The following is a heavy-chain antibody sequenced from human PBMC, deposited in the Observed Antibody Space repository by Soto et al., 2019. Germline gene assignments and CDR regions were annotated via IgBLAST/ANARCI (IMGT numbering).Heavy chain of an antibody. CDR3: ARDRRVHNWNFDAFDI. D-gene: IGHD1-1*01. CDR1: GGTFSSYT. J-gene: IGHJ3*02. CDR2: IIPILGIA. Sequence: QVQLVQSGAEVKKPGSSVKVPCKASGGTFSSYTISWVRQAPGQGLEWMGRIIPILGIANYAQKFQGRVTITADKSTSTAYMELSSLRSEDTAVYYCARDRRVHNWNFDAFDIWGQGTMVTVSS. V-gene: IGHV1-69*08.